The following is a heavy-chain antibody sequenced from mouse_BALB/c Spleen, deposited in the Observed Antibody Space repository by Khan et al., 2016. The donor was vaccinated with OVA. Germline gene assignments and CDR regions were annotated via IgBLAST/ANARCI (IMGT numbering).Heavy chain of an antibody. V-gene: IGHV3-2*02. CDR1: GYSITSDYA. CDR2: ISYSGRT. CDR3: ARSVTITTVVATDFAY. J-gene: IGHJ2*01. Sequence: EVQLQESGPGLVKPSQSLSLTCTVTGYSITSDYAWNWIRQFPGNKLEWMGYISYSGRTSYNPSLKSRISITRDTSKNQFFLQLSSVTTEDTATYYCARSVTITTVVATDFAYWGQGTTLTVSA. D-gene: IGHD1-1*01.